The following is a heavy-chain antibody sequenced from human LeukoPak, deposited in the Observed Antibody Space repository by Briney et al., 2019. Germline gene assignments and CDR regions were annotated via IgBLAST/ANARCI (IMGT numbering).Heavy chain of an antibody. CDR3: ARELDLYNWNVGGGYYFNY. Sequence: GGSLRLSCAASGFTFSDYYMSWIRQAPGKGLEWVSYISSSGSTIYYADSVKGRFTLSRDNAKNSLYLQMNSLRAEDTAVYYCARELDLYNWNVGGGYYFNYWGQGTLVTVSS. V-gene: IGHV3-11*04. CDR1: GFTFSDYY. D-gene: IGHD1-20*01. CDR2: ISSSGSTI. J-gene: IGHJ4*02.